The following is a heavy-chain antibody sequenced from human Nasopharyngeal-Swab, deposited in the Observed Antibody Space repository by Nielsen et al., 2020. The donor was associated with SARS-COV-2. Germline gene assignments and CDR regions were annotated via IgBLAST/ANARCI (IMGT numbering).Heavy chain of an antibody. CDR2: ISYDGSNK. CDR1: GFTFSSYG. CDR3: ARDTSSSWLYDAFDI. V-gene: IGHV3-30*03. Sequence: GESLKISCAASGFTFSSYGMHWVRQAPGKGLEWVAVISYDGSNKYYADSVKGRFTISRDNSKNTLYLQMNSLRAEDTAVYYCARDTSSSWLYDAFDIWGQGTMVTVSS. D-gene: IGHD6-13*01. J-gene: IGHJ3*02.